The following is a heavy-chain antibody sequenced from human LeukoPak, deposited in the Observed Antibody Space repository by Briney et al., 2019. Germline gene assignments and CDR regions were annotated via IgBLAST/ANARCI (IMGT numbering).Heavy chain of an antibody. Sequence: PGGSLRLSCAASGFTFSSYAMSWVRQAPGKGLEWVSAISGDGDYRYYADSVKGRFTVSRDNSKNTLFLQMNSLRGEDTAVYRCAKQTPYHGQDTGSSYVSNWFDPWGQGTLVTVSS. CDR1: GFTFSSYA. V-gene: IGHV3-23*01. D-gene: IGHD6-6*01. J-gene: IGHJ5*02. CDR3: AKQTPYHGQDTGSSYVSNWFDP. CDR2: ISGDGDYR.